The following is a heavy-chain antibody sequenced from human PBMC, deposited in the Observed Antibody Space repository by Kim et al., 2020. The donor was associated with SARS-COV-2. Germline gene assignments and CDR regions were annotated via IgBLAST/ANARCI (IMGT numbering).Heavy chain of an antibody. V-gene: IGHV3-33*01. Sequence: GGSLRLSCAASGLTFGDFGMHWVRQAPGKGLEWVAVIWFDWTNDCYADSVKGRFTISRDDSINTLYLQMNSLRAEDTALYFCATEKSGYAFDYWGQGTLVTVSS. CDR3: ATEKSGYAFDY. D-gene: IGHD3-3*01. CDR2: IWFDWTND. J-gene: IGHJ4*02. CDR1: GLTFGDFG.